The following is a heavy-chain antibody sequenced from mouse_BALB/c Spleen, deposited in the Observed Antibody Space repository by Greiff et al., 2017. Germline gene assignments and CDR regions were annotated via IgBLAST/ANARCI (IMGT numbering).Heavy chain of an antibody. V-gene: IGHV5-6-5*01. Sequence: EVQGVESGGGLVKPGGSLKLSCAASGFTFSSYAMSWVRQTPEKRLEWVASISSGGSTYYPDSVKGRFTISRDNARNILYLQMSSLRSEDTAMYYCAREGDDGYAMDYWGQGTSVTVSS. CDR1: GFTFSSYA. CDR2: ISSGGST. J-gene: IGHJ4*01. D-gene: IGHD2-3*01. CDR3: AREGDDGYAMDY.